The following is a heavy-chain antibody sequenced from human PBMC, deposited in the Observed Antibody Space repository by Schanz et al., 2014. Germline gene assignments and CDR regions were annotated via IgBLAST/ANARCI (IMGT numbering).Heavy chain of an antibody. V-gene: IGHV3-23*01. CDR1: GFTFTNYA. D-gene: IGHD2-2*01. CDR3: VKEGTVVSGYPRDH. Sequence: EVQLLESGGGLVQPGGSLRLSCAASGFTFTNYAMTWVRQAPGKGLEWVSNISPTGSSTYYADSVKGRFTISRDNSKNTLYLQMSSLRAEDTAVYYCVKEGTVVSGYPRDHWGQGTLVTVSS. CDR2: ISPTGSST. J-gene: IGHJ4*02.